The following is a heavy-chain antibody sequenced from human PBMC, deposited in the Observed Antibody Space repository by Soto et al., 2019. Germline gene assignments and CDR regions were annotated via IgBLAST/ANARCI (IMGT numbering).Heavy chain of an antibody. CDR1: GFTFSSYA. D-gene: IGHD3-22*01. V-gene: IGHV3-23*01. CDR3: AKAAAGYYDSSGYYYETTEYFQH. CDR2: ISGSGGST. J-gene: IGHJ1*01. Sequence: GGSLRLSCAASGFTFSSYAMSWVRQAPGKGLEWVSAISGSGGSTYYAGSVKGRFTISRDNSKNTLYLQMNSLRAEDTAVYYCAKAAAGYYDSSGYYYETTEYFQHWGQGTLVTVSS.